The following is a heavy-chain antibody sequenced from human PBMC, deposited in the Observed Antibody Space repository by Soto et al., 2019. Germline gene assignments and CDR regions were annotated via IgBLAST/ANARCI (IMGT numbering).Heavy chain of an antibody. Sequence: EVQLVESGGGLVQPGESLRLSCAASGFTFSSYWMHWVRQAPGKGLVWVSRINSDGSRTNYADSVKGRFTVSRENAKNTQYLKMNSLRDEETAVYYCARVFTGSWTWFAPWGQGTLVTVSS. J-gene: IGHJ5*02. V-gene: IGHV3-74*01. CDR1: GFTFSSYW. CDR2: INSDGSRT. D-gene: IGHD6-13*01. CDR3: ARVFTGSWTWFAP.